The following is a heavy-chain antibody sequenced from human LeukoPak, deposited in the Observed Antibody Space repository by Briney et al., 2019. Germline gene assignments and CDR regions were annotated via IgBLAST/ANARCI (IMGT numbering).Heavy chain of an antibody. CDR2: INVAGNT. J-gene: IGHJ2*01. V-gene: IGHV3-13*01. D-gene: IGHD2-8*01. CDR1: GFTLSSHD. CDR3: AREPDVYGSWYFDL. Sequence: GGSLRLSCAASGFTLSSHDVHWVRQVPGKGLEWISAINVAGNTYYSDSVKGRFSVSRDNAKNPVHLQMTSLRAGDTAVYHCAREPDVYGSWYFDLWGRGTQVTVSS.